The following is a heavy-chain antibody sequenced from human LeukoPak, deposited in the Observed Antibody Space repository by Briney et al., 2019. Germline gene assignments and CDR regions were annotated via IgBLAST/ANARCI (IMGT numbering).Heavy chain of an antibody. CDR3: ARGAGLRYFDY. J-gene: IGHJ4*02. V-gene: IGHV4-4*07. Sequence: SETLSLTCTVSGGSISSYYWSWIQQPAGKGLEWIGRIYTSGSTNYNPSLKNRVTMSVDTSKNQLSLNLSSVTAADTAVYYCARGAGLRYFDYWGQGTLVTVSS. CDR1: GGSISSYY. CDR2: IYTSGST.